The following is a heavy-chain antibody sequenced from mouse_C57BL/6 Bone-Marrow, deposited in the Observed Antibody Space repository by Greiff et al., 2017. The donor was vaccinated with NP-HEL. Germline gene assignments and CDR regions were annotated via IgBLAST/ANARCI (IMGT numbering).Heavy chain of an antibody. CDR3: ARGIYYGSSPHY. V-gene: IGHV1-50*01. CDR2: IDPSDSYT. D-gene: IGHD1-1*01. CDR1: GYTFTSYW. Sequence: QVQLQQPGAELVKPGASVKLSCKASGYTFTSYWMQWVKQRPGQGLEWIGEIDPSDSYTNYNQKFKGKATLTVDTSSSTAYMQLSSLTSEDSAVYYCARGIYYGSSPHYWGQGTTLTVSS. J-gene: IGHJ2*01.